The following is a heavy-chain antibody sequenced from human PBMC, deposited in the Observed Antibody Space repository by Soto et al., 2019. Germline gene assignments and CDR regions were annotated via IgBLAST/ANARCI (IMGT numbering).Heavy chain of an antibody. CDR2: ISSSSSTI. CDR1: GFTFSSYS. J-gene: IGHJ4*02. V-gene: IGHV3-48*01. D-gene: IGHD7-27*01. Sequence: EVQLVESGGGLVQPGGSLRLSCAASGFTFSSYSMNWVRQAPGKGLEWVSYISSSSSTIYYADSVKGRFTISRDNAKNSLYLQMNSLRAEDTAVYSCARDINWGCFDYWGQGTLVTVSS. CDR3: ARDINWGCFDY.